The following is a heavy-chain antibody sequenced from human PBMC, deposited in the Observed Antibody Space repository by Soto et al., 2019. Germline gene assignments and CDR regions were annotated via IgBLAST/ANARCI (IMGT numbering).Heavy chain of an antibody. J-gene: IGHJ4*02. Sequence: SETLSLTCTVSGGSISSSSYYWGWIRQPPGKGLEWIGSIYYSGSTYYNPSLKSRVTISVDTSKNQFSLKLTSVTAADTAVYYCARDSSSGTTASYDYPCRAVGAQGTTLPFSS. CDR1: GGSISSSSYY. V-gene: IGHV4-39*02. D-gene: IGHD6-13*01. CDR2: IYYSGST. CDR3: ARDSSSGTTASYDYPCRAV.